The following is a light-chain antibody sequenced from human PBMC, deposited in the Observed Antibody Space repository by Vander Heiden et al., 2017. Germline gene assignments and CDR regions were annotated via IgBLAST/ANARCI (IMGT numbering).Light chain of an antibody. CDR2: RNN. J-gene: IGLJ3*02. CDR1: SSNIGSNY. V-gene: IGLV1-47*01. Sequence: QSVLTQPPSASGTPGQRVTISCSGSSSNIGSNYVSWYQQLPGTAPKLLIYRNNQRPAGVPDRFSGSKSGTSASLAISGLRSEDEAHDYCAAWDDSLSGWVFGGGTKLTVL. CDR3: AAWDDSLSGWV.